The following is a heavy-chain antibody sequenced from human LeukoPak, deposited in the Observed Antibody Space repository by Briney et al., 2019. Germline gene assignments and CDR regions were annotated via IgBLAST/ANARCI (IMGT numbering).Heavy chain of an antibody. J-gene: IGHJ4*02. CDR1: GYSISTSYY. Sequence: SQTLSLTCTVSGYSISTSYYWGWIRQPPGKGLEWIGSIYHSGNTYYNPSLKSRVTISVDTSKNQFSLKLNSVTAADTAVYYCARAGYGDSDFDYWGQGTLVTVSS. CDR2: IYHSGNT. V-gene: IGHV4-38-2*02. CDR3: ARAGYGDSDFDY. D-gene: IGHD4-17*01.